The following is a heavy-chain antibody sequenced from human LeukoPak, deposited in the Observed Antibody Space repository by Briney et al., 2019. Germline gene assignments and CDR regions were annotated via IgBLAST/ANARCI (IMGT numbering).Heavy chain of an antibody. V-gene: IGHV1-2*02. Sequence: ASVKVSCKASGYTFTAYYIHWVRQAPGQGLEWMGWINPISGGTNYAQKLQGRVTMTTDTSTSTAYMELRSLRSDDTAVYYCARPRGSGMDMDVWGKGTTVTVSS. D-gene: IGHD3-10*01. CDR3: ARPRGSGMDMDV. CDR2: INPISGGT. J-gene: IGHJ6*03. CDR1: GYTFTAYY.